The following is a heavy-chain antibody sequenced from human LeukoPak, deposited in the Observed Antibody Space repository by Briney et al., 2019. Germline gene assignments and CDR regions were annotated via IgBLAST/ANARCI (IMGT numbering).Heavy chain of an antibody. CDR2: INAYNGNT. D-gene: IGHD6-13*01. J-gene: IGHJ4*02. Sequence: ASVKVSCKASGYTFTSYGISWVRQAPGQGLEWMGWINAYNGNTNYAQKLQGRVTMTTDTSTSTAYMELRSLRSDDTAVYYCARGGSPDRYSSSWYGGYWGQGTLVTVSS. CDR1: GYTFTSYG. V-gene: IGHV1-18*01. CDR3: ARGGSPDRYSSSWYGGY.